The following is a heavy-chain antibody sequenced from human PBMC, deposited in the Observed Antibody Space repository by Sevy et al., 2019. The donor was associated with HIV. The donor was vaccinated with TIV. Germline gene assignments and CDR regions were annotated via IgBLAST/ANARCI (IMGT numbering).Heavy chain of an antibody. D-gene: IGHD6-13*01. J-gene: IGHJ4*02. CDR2: IDWDDDK. CDR3: ARTTGGQLAADY. V-gene: IGHV2-70*01. CDR1: GFSLSTSGMC. Sequence: SGPTLVNPTQTLTLTCTFSGFSLSTSGMCVSWIRQPPGKALEWLALIDWDDDKYYSTSLKTRLTISKDPSKNQVVLTRTNMDPVDTATYYCARTTGGQLAADYWGQGTLVTVSS.